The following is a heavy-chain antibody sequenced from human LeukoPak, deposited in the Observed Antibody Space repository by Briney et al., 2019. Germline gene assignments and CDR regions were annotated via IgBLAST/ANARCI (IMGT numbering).Heavy chain of an antibody. CDR1: GGSISSSNW. D-gene: IGHD1-26*01. CDR3: AKSGGYGLIDY. V-gene: IGHV4-4*02. J-gene: IGHJ4*02. Sequence: PSETLSLTCTVSGGSISSSNWWSWVRQPPGKGLEWIGEIYHSGSTNYNPSLKSRVTISVDKSKNQFSLKLSSVTAADTAMYYCAKSGGYGLIDYWGQGTLVTVSS. CDR2: IYHSGST.